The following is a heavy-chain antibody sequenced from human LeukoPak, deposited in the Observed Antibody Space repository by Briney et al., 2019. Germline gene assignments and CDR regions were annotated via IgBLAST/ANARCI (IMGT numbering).Heavy chain of an antibody. J-gene: IGHJ4*02. CDR2: IYYSGST. D-gene: IGHD5-18*01. Sequence: SETLSLTCTVSGGSISSSSYYWGWIRQPPGKGLEWIGSIYYSGSTYYNPSLKSRVTISVDTSKNQFSLKLSSVTAADTAVYYCARSLPAAKDYWGQGTLVTVSS. V-gene: IGHV4-39*01. CDR1: GGSISSSSYY. CDR3: ARSLPAAKDY.